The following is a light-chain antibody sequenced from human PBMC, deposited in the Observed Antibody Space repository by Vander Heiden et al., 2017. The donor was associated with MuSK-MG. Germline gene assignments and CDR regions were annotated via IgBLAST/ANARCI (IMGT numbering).Light chain of an antibody. CDR1: QSVSSD. Sequence: EIVMTQSPATLSVSPGETATLSCRASQSVSSDLAWYQHKPGQAPRLLIYGASTRASGLPARFSGSGSGTEFTLTISSLQSEDFAVYYCQQYNNWPPWTFGQGTKVEIK. V-gene: IGKV3-15*01. J-gene: IGKJ1*01. CDR2: GAS. CDR3: QQYNNWPPWT.